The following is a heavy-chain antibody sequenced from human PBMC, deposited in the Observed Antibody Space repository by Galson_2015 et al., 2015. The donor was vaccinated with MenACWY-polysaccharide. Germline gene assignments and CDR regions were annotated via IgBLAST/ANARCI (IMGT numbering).Heavy chain of an antibody. V-gene: IGHV4-4*02. CDR2: IYHSGST. CDR1: GGSISSSHW. D-gene: IGHD6-13*01. J-gene: IGHJ4*02. CDR3: ARDSASSWFMFDY. Sequence: SETLSLTCAVSGGSISSSHWWSWVRQPPGKGLEWIGEIYHSGSTSYNPSLKSRITILVDKSKNQFSLSLSSVTAADTAMYYCARDSASSWFMFDYWGQGTLVTVSS.